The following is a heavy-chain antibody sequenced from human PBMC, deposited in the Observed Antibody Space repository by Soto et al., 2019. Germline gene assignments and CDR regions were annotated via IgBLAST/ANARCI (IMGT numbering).Heavy chain of an antibody. CDR2: ISYTGIT. D-gene: IGHD3-16*01. V-gene: IGHV4-30-4*01. CDR1: GGSISSDDYS. Sequence: QVQLQESGPGLVKPSQTLSLTCSVSGGSISSDDYSWSWIRQPPGKGLEWIGDISYTGITSYNPSLKSRLNLSVDTSKTQFSLRLSSVTAADTAVYYCARVPIGGHSDSWGQGTLVTVSS. J-gene: IGHJ4*02. CDR3: ARVPIGGHSDS.